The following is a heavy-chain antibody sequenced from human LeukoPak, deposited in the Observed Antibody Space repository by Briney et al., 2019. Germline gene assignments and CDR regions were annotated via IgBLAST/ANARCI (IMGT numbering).Heavy chain of an antibody. CDR1: GYTFTSYS. CDR3: AGGRTDIVVVPATLRNYYFDY. V-gene: IGHV7-4-1*02. J-gene: IGHJ4*02. CDR2: INANTGNP. Sequence: ASVKVSCKASGYTFTSYSMNWVRQTRGQTLEYMGWINANTGNPTYAQGFTGRFVFSLDTSVSAAYLQISSLKAEDTAVYYCAGGRTDIVVVPATLRNYYFDYWGQGTLVTVSS. D-gene: IGHD2-2*01.